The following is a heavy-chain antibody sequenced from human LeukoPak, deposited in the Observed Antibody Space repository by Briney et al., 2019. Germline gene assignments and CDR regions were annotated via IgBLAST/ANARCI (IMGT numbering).Heavy chain of an antibody. CDR3: ARRDDY. J-gene: IGHJ4*02. Sequence: SETLSLTCAVYGGSFSGYSWSWIRQLPGKGLEYIGEINHSGITNYNPSLKSRVTLSVDTSKNQFSLKLYSVTAADTAVYYCARRDDYWGQGTLVTVSS. CDR1: GGSFSGYS. V-gene: IGHV4-34*01. CDR2: INHSGIT.